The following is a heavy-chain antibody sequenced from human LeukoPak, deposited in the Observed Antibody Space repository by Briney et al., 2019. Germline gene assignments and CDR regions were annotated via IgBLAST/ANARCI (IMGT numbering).Heavy chain of an antibody. J-gene: IGHJ4*02. Sequence: GASVKVSCKASGYTFTSYGISWVRQAPGQGLEWMGWISAYNGNTNYAQKLQGRVTMTTDTSTSTAYMELRSLRSDDTAVYYCARGKQYYYDSSGYPPPLDYWGQGTLVTVSS. CDR1: GYTFTSYG. CDR2: ISAYNGNT. CDR3: ARGKQYYYDSSGYPPPLDY. V-gene: IGHV1-18*01. D-gene: IGHD3-22*01.